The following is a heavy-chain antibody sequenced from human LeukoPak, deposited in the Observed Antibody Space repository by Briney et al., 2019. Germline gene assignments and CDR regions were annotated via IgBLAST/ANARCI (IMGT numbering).Heavy chain of an antibody. J-gene: IGHJ4*02. CDR3: AREYDSRARFDS. CDR2: IWSSGEYI. D-gene: IGHD6-13*01. V-gene: IGHV3-21*05. CDR1: GDSFSRHT. Sequence: NPGGSLRLSCARSGDSFSRHTMNCVRRAPGKGLEWISYIWSSGEYIYYADSVKGRFTTSRDNSRTPLYLQMNSLGVEDTAIYYCAREYDSRARFDSWGQGTLVTVSS.